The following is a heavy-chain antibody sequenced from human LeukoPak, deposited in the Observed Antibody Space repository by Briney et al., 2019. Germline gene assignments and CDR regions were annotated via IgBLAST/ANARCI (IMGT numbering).Heavy chain of an antibody. D-gene: IGHD3-9*01. CDR2: ISSSSSYI. CDR3: ARWELRYFDWLPMDV. Sequence: GGSLGLSCAASGFTFSSYSMNWVRQAPGKGLEWVSSISSSSSYIYYADSVKGRFTISRDNAKNSLYLQMNSLRAEDTAVYYCARWELRYFDWLPMDVWGKGTTVTVSS. CDR1: GFTFSSYS. J-gene: IGHJ6*03. V-gene: IGHV3-21*01.